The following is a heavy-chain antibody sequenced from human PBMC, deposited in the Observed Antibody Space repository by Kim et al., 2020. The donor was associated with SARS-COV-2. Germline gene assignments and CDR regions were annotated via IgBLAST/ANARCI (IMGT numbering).Heavy chain of an antibody. CDR1: GGSISSSSYY. D-gene: IGHD1-26*01. CDR3: ARDRSGAEAGMDV. Sequence: SETLSLTCTVSGGSISSSSYYWGWIRQPPGKGLEWIGSIYYSGSTYYNPSLKSRVTISVDTSKNQFSLKLSSVAAADTAVYYCARDRSGAEAGMDVWGQGTTVTVSS. CDR2: IYYSGST. J-gene: IGHJ6*02. V-gene: IGHV4-39*07.